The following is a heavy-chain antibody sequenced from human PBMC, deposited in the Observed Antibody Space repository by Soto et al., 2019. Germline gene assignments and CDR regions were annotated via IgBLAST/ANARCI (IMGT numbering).Heavy chain of an antibody. CDR3: ARGASAYSYRSPAFDL. V-gene: IGHV3-21*01. CDR2: IGTSGSYI. J-gene: IGHJ4*02. CDR1: GFIFSRYS. Sequence: GGSLRLSCAVSGFIFSRYSVNWVRQAPGKGLEWVSSIGTSGSYIYDTDSVKGRFTISRDNTKDSLYLQMNSLRAEDTAVYYCARGASAYSYRSPAFDLWGQGT. D-gene: IGHD5-18*01.